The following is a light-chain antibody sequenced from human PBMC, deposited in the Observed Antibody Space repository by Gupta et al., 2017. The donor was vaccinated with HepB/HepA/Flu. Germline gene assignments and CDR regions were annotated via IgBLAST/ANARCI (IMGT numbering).Light chain of an antibody. J-gene: IGKJ4*01. CDR1: QSVSTS. Sequence: IVMTQSPATLSVSPGERSTLSCWASQSVSTSLAWYHQKPGQAPRPLIYGASTRATGVSARFSGSGSGTEFTLTISSLQSEDFGVYYCQQYDNWPPFTFGGGTKVEI. V-gene: IGKV3-15*01. CDR3: QQYDNWPPFT. CDR2: GAS.